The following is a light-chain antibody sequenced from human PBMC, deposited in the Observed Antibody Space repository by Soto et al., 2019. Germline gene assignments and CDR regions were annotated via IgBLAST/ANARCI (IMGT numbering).Light chain of an antibody. CDR3: ASYAGGNQV. V-gene: IGLV2-8*01. CDR2: EVT. CDR1: GSDVGGYNF. Sequence: QSALTQPPSASGSPGQSVTISCTGTGSDVGGYNFVSWYQHHPGKAPKLMIYEVTRRPSGVPDRFSGSKSANMASLTVSGLLAEDEADYYCASYAGGNQVFGTGTKVTVL. J-gene: IGLJ1*01.